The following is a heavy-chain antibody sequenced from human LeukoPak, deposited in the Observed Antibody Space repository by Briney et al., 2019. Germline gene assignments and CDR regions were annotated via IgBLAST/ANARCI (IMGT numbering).Heavy chain of an antibody. D-gene: IGHD6-13*01. Sequence: ASVKVSCKASGYTFTSYDINWVRQATGQGLEWMGWMNPNSGNTGYAQKFQGRVTMTEDTSTDTAYMELSSLRSEDTAVYYCATGAAAAAFDYWGQGTLVTVSS. V-gene: IGHV1-8*01. CDR3: ATGAAAAAFDY. CDR1: GYTFTSYD. CDR2: MNPNSGNT. J-gene: IGHJ4*02.